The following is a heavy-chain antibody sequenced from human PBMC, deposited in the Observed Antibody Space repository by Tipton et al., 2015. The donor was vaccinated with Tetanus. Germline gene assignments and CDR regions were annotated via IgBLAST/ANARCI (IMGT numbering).Heavy chain of an antibody. J-gene: IGHJ6*02. CDR3: ARDRGDYIYYGMDV. Sequence: QVQLVQSGAEMKKPGASVKVSCKASGYTFTGYYIYWVRQAPGQGLEWMGWIDPNSGGTVYAQKFQGGVTMTRETSISTAYMELRSLRSDDTAVFYCARDRGDYIYYGMDVWGPGTTVTVS. CDR2: IDPNSGGT. D-gene: IGHD3-22*01. CDR1: GYTFTGYY. V-gene: IGHV1-2*02.